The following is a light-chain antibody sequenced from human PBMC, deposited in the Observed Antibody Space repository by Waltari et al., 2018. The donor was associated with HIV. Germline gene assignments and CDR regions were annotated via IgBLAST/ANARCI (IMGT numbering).Light chain of an antibody. CDR1: QSVNNY. Sequence: DIEMTQSPSSLSASVGDRITITCRSSQSVNNYLSWYQLKPGNGPKLLIYATSNLQRGVPSRFSGSGSGTDFTLTISRLQSEDFATYYCQQTYSAPRTFGPGTRVEI. CDR3: QQTYSAPRT. CDR2: ATS. J-gene: IGKJ3*01. V-gene: IGKV1-39*01.